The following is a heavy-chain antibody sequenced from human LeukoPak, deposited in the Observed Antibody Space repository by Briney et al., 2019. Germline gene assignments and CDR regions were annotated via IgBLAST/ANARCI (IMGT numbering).Heavy chain of an antibody. CDR2: IYTSGST. CDR1: GGSISSYY. D-gene: IGHD6-13*01. Sequence: SETLSFTCTVSGGSISSYYWSWIRQPAGKGLEWIGRIYTSGSTNYNPSLKSRVTISVDKSKNQFSLKLSSVTAADTAVYYCARGYSSSWPLDYWGQGTLVTVSS. CDR3: ARGYSSSWPLDY. V-gene: IGHV4-4*07. J-gene: IGHJ4*02.